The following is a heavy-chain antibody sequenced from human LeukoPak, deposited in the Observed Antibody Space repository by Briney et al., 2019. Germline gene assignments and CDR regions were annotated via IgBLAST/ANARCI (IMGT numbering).Heavy chain of an antibody. CDR2: IYYSGST. V-gene: IGHV4-39*01. CDR1: GGSISSGGYY. Sequence: SETLSLTCTVSGGSISSGGYYWGWIRQPPGKGLEWIGSIYYSGSTYHNPSLRSRVTMSVDTSKNQFSLKLNSVTAADTAVYYCARTYSSSWYYWGQGTLVTVSS. J-gene: IGHJ4*02. D-gene: IGHD6-13*01. CDR3: ARTYSSSWYY.